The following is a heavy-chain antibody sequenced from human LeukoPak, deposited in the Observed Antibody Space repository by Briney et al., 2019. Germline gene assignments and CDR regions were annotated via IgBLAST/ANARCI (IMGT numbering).Heavy chain of an antibody. CDR3: ARTLEGATN. Sequence: VGSLRLSCAASGVTFSSNEMNWVRQAPGKGPEWVSYISSSGSSIYYADSVKGRFTISRDNAKNSLYLQMNSLRAEDTAVYYCARTLEGATNWGQGTLVTVSS. CDR2: ISSSGSSI. J-gene: IGHJ4*02. V-gene: IGHV3-48*03. D-gene: IGHD1-26*01. CDR1: GVTFSSNE.